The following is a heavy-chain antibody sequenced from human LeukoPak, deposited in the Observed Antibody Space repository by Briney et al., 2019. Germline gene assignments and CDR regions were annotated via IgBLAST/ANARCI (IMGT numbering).Heavy chain of an antibody. J-gene: IGHJ4*02. V-gene: IGHV3-7*04. D-gene: IGHD3-16*01. CDR1: GFTFSGYW. Sequence: GGSLRLSCAASGFTFSGYWMSWVRQAPGKGLEWLASIKSDGSEKYYVDSVKGRFTISRDNAKNSLYLQMNSLRPEDTAVYYCARISRYGLDYWGQGTLVTVSS. CDR3: ARISRYGLDY. CDR2: IKSDGSEK.